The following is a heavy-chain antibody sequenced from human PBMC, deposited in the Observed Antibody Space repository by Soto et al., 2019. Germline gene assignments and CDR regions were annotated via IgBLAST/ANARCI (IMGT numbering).Heavy chain of an antibody. V-gene: IGHV4-39*01. CDR1: GGSISSSSYY. CDR3: ARSGYCISTSCLPNWFDP. J-gene: IGHJ5*02. CDR2: IYYSGST. Sequence: QLQLQESGPGLVKPSETLSLTCTVSGGSISSSSYYWGWIRQPPGKGLEWIGSIYYSGSTYYNPSLKSRVTISVDTSKNQFSLKLSSVTAADTAVYYCARSGYCISTSCLPNWFDPWGQGTLVTVSS. D-gene: IGHD2-2*01.